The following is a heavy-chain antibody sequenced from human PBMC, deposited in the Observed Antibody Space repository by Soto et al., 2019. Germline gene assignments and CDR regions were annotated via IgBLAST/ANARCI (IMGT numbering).Heavy chain of an antibody. CDR1: GGAISTYY. D-gene: IGHD3-3*01. J-gene: IGHJ5*02. CDR2: IYSSGST. V-gene: IGHV4-4*07. Sequence: QVHLQELGPGLVKPSETLSLTCTVSGGAISTYYWTWIRQPAGKGLEWIGRIYSSGSTKYHPSLQGRVTMSLDTSNNQFSLRLTSVTAADTAVYYCARGQRFSDWFDPWGQGTLVTVSS. CDR3: ARGQRFSDWFDP.